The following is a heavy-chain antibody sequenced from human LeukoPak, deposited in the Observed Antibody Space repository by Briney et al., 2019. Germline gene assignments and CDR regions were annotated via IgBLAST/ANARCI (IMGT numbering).Heavy chain of an antibody. D-gene: IGHD3-16*02. Sequence: PSETLSLTCTVSGGSISSSSYYWGWIRQPPGKGLEWIGSIYYSGSTYYNPSLKSRVTISVDTSKNQFSLKLSSVTAADTAVYYCAGPSSIPIYDYVWGGYRWDFSPSYYYYGMDVWGQGTTVTVSS. CDR2: IYYSGST. V-gene: IGHV4-39*01. CDR1: GGSISSSSYY. J-gene: IGHJ6*02. CDR3: AGPSSIPIYDYVWGGYRWDFSPSYYYYGMDV.